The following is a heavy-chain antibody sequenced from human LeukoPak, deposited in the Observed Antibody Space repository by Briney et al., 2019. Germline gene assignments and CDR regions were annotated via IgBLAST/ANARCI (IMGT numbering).Heavy chain of an antibody. V-gene: IGHV1-2*06. CDR2: INPNSGGT. D-gene: IGHD6-19*01. J-gene: IGHJ4*02. Sequence: EASVKVSCKASGYIFADYYMHWMRQAPGQGLEWMGRINPNSGGTNYAQKFQGRVTMTRDTSISTAYMELSRLRSDDTAVYYCAIAKQWLPYDYWGQGTLVTVSS. CDR1: GYIFADYY. CDR3: AIAKQWLPYDY.